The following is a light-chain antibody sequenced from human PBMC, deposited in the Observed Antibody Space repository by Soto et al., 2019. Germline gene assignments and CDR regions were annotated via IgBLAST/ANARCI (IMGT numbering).Light chain of an antibody. J-gene: IGLJ3*02. Sequence: QSALTQPASVSGSPGQSITISCTGTSSDVGGYNYVSWYQQHPGKAPKLMIYDVSNRPSGVSNRFSGSKSGNTASLTISGLQAEDEADYYCSPYTSSSTPFGGGTKLTVL. CDR1: SSDVGGYNY. V-gene: IGLV2-14*01. CDR3: SPYTSSSTP. CDR2: DVS.